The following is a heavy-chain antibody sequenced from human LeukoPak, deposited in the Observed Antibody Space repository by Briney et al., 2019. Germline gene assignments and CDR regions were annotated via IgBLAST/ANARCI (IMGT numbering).Heavy chain of an antibody. D-gene: IGHD6-19*01. CDR2: INHSGST. J-gene: IGHJ4*02. V-gene: IGHV4-34*01. CDR3: ARGPISYSSGWYVNY. Sequence: SETLSLTCAVYGGSFSGYDWNWIRQPPGRGLEWIGEINHSGSTNYNPSLKSRVTISVDTSKNQFSLQLTSVTAADTAVYYCARGPISYSSGWYVNYWGQGTLVTVSS. CDR1: GGSFSGYD.